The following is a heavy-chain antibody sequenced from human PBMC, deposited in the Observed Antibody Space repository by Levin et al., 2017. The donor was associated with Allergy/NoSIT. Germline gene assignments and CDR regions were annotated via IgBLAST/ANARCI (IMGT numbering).Heavy chain of an antibody. D-gene: IGHD3-3*01. J-gene: IGHJ5*02. CDR1: GFTFSDYA. V-gene: IGHV3-23*01. CDR3: ARDGVRLRFLDNLNWFDP. Sequence: PGGSLRLSCAASGFTFSDYAMNWVRQAPGKGLEWVSGIGASFSTHYVDSVKGRFTISRDNSKNTLYLQMNSLSADDTAVYYCARDGVRLRFLDNLNWFDPWGQGTLVTVSS. CDR2: IGASFST.